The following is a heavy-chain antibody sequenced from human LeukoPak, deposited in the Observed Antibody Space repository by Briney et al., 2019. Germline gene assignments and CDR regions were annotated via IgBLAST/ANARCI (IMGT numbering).Heavy chain of an antibody. CDR2: IDPNSGGT. CDR3: ARDFGDQYFQH. D-gene: IGHD4-17*01. V-gene: IGHV1-2*06. J-gene: IGHJ1*01. Sequence: GASVKVSCKASGYTFTGYHMHWVRQAPGQGLEWMGRIDPNSGGTNYAQKFQGRVTMTRDTSISTAYMELSRLRSDDTAVYYCARDFGDQYFQHWGQGTLVTVSS. CDR1: GYTFTGYH.